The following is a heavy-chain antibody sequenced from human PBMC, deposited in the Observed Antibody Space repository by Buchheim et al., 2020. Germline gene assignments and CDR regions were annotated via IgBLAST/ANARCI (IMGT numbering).Heavy chain of an antibody. D-gene: IGHD4-17*01. J-gene: IGHJ6*02. CDR2: INTSGGST. Sequence: QVQLVQSGAEVKMPGASVQVSCKASGYTFTSYCIHWVRQAPGQGLEWMGIINTSGGSTSYAQKFQGRVTMTRDTSTRTAYMELSSLRSDDTAVYYCARDLIGYGDRSLSPKYYYYGMDVWGQGTT. CDR1: GYTFTSYC. V-gene: IGHV1-46*01. CDR3: ARDLIGYGDRSLSPKYYYYGMDV.